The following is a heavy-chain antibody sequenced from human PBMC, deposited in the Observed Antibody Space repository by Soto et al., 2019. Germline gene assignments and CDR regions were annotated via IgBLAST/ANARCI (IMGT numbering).Heavy chain of an antibody. CDR3: ARVAIYCSSTSCSVWGYYYYGMDV. D-gene: IGHD2-2*01. Sequence: GASVKVSCKASGYTFTSYAMHWVRQAPGQRLEWMGWINAGNGNTKYSQKFQGRVTITRDTSASTAYMELSSLRSEDTAVYYCARVAIYCSSTSCSVWGYYYYGMDVWGQGTTVTVSS. CDR1: GYTFTSYA. J-gene: IGHJ6*02. CDR2: INAGNGNT. V-gene: IGHV1-3*01.